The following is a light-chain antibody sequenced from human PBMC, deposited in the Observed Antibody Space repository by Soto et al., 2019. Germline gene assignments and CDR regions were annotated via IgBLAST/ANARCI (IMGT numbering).Light chain of an antibody. J-gene: IGLJ2*01. CDR1: SSDVGGYNY. CDR2: DVS. Sequence: QSVLTQPASVSGFPGQSITISRTGTSSDVGGYNYVSWYQQHPGKAPKLMIYDVSNRPSGVSNRFSGSKSGNTASLTISGLQAEDEADYYCSSYTSSSTVFGGGTKLTVL. V-gene: IGLV2-14*01. CDR3: SSYTSSSTV.